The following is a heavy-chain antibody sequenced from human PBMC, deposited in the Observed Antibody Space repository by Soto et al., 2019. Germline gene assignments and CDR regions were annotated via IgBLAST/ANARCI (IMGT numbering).Heavy chain of an antibody. J-gene: IGHJ6*02. Sequence: PSETLSLTCTVSGGPISFYYWSWIRQPPGKGLEWLGYIYHTGSTNYQPSLKSRVTISLDTSKNQFSLNLNSVTAADTAVYYCARWGVAMDVWGQGTTVTVSS. D-gene: IGHD3-16*01. CDR1: GGPISFYY. CDR2: IYHTGST. CDR3: ARWGVAMDV. V-gene: IGHV4-59*01.